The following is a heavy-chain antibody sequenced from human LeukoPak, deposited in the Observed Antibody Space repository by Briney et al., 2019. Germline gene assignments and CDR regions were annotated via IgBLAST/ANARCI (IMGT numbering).Heavy chain of an antibody. V-gene: IGHV3-15*01. CDR3: TTLTIVVAGN. CDR2: IKSKSDGGTI. CDR1: GFTFSNAW. Sequence: GGSLRLSCAASGFTFSNAWMNWVRQAPGKGLECIARIKSKSDGGTIDYAASVNGRFTISRDDSTNTLYLQMNSLKSEDTDVYYCTTLTIVVAGNWGQGTLVTVSS. J-gene: IGHJ4*02. D-gene: IGHD6-19*01.